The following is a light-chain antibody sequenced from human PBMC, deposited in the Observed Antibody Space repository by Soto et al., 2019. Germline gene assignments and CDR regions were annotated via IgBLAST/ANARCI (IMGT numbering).Light chain of an antibody. Sequence: DIQMTQSPSFLSASVGDRVTITCRASQSISRYLNWYRQKPGKAPELLIYATSHLQSEVPSRFSVSGSGPDFTRTVSSLQPEDFATYYCQQTYRTPLTFGGGTNVEIK. J-gene: IGKJ4*01. CDR3: QQTYRTPLT. V-gene: IGKV1-39*01. CDR1: QSISRY. CDR2: ATS.